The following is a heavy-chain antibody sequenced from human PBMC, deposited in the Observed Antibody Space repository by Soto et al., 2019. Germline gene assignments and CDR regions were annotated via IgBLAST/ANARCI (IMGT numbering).Heavy chain of an antibody. J-gene: IGHJ4*02. V-gene: IGHV1-69*01. Sequence: QVQLVQSGAEVKKPGSSVKVSCKASGGIFSSYAISWLRQAPGQGLEWMGAVIPILGQAYYAQDLQDRVSITADESTRTTYMELSSLRSEDTAVYVCARVGGIGAPPGTDYWGQGSLVTVSS. CDR1: GGIFSSYA. D-gene: IGHD3-10*01. CDR2: VIPILGQA. CDR3: ARVGGIGAPPGTDY.